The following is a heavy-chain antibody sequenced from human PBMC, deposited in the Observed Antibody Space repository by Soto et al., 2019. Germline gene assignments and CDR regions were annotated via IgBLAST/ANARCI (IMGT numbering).Heavy chain of an antibody. CDR1: GGTFSSYA. CDR3: AGELNYYYDSSGYDY. Sequence: QVQLVQSGAEVKKPGSSVKVSCKASGGTFSSYAISWVRQAPGQGLEWMGGIIPIFGTANYAQKFQGRVTITADESSSTAYMEMRSLRSEDTAVYYCAGELNYYYDSSGYDYWGQGTLVTVSS. D-gene: IGHD3-22*01. V-gene: IGHV1-69*01. J-gene: IGHJ4*02. CDR2: IIPIFGTA.